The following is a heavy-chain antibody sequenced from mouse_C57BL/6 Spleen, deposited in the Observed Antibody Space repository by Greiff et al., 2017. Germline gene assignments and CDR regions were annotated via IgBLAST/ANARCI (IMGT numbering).Heavy chain of an antibody. J-gene: IGHJ2*01. CDR3: TRDLYYGGFDY. D-gene: IGHD1-1*01. Sequence: EVQGVESGEGLVKPGGSLKLSCAASGFTFSSYAMSWVRQTPEKRLEWVAYISSGGDYIYYADTVKGRFTISRDNARNTLYLQMSSLKSEDTAMYYCTRDLYYGGFDYWGQGTTLTVSS. CDR2: ISSGGDYI. V-gene: IGHV5-9-1*02. CDR1: GFTFSSYA.